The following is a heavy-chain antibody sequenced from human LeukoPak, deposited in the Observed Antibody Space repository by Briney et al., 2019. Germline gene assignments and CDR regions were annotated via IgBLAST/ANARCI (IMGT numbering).Heavy chain of an antibody. Sequence: GGSLRLSCEASGFMFSTYAVNWVRQAPGEGLEWVSFVSGSGGGTHYADSVKGRFTISRDNSKNTLYLQMNGLRAEDTALYYCAKDRLHSPMGPSFDHWGQGTLVTVSS. J-gene: IGHJ4*02. CDR2: VSGSGGGT. D-gene: IGHD3-10*01. V-gene: IGHV3-23*01. CDR1: GFMFSTYA. CDR3: AKDRLHSPMGPSFDH.